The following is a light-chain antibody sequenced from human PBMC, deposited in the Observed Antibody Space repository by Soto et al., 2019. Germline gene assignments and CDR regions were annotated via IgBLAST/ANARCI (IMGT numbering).Light chain of an antibody. CDR1: SSDVGGYNH. J-gene: IGLJ3*02. CDR3: CSYTSSSIRV. Sequence: QSVLTQPASVSGSPGQSITISCTGTSSDVGGYNHVSWYQQHPGKAPKLIIYEVRNRPSGVSNRLSGSKSGNTASLTISGLQAHDEAAYYCCSYTSSSIRVFGVGTKVTVL. V-gene: IGLV2-14*01. CDR2: EVR.